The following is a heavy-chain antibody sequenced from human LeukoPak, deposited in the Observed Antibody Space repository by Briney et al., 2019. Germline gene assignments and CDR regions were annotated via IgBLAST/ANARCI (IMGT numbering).Heavy chain of an antibody. CDR1: GFTFSTYW. Sequence: GGSLRLSCAASGFTFSTYWIHWVRQAPGKGLVWVAHINSDGRSTIYADSVKGRFTISRDNAKNTLYLQMNSLRAEDTAVYYCARASRGDWFDPWGQGTLVTVSS. CDR3: ARASRGDWFDP. J-gene: IGHJ5*02. CDR2: INSDGRST. D-gene: IGHD3-10*01. V-gene: IGHV3-74*01.